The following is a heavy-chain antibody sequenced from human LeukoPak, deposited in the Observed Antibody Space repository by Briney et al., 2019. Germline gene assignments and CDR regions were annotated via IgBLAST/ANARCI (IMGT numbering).Heavy chain of an antibody. CDR2: IWPDGSNQ. J-gene: IGHJ4*02. CDR3: AKDDKPDGNRYFDY. CDR1: GFTFSTFG. V-gene: IGHV3-30*02. Sequence: PGGSLRPSCAASGFTFSTFGMHWVRRAPGKGLEWLTSIWPDGSNQYYADSVKGRLTISRDNSKSTLYLQMNSLRAEDSAVYYCAKDDKPDGNRYFDYWGQGTPVTVSS. D-gene: IGHD1-1*01.